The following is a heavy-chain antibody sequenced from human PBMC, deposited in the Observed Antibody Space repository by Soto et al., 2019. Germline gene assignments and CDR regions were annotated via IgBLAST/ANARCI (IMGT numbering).Heavy chain of an antibody. J-gene: IGHJ4*02. CDR2: IYHSGST. CDR1: DGNIRSGGYS. Sequence: SETLSLTCTVSDGNIRSGGYSWSWIRKPPGKGLEWIGYIYHSGSTYYNPSLKSRVTISVDTSKNQFSLKLTSVTAADTALYYCARRYGWLYFDYWGQGSLVTVSS. D-gene: IGHD6-19*01. CDR3: ARRYGWLYFDY. V-gene: IGHV4-30-2*03.